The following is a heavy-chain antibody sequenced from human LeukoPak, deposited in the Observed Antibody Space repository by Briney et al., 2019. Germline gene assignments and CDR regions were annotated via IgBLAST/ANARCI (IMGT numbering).Heavy chain of an antibody. CDR1: GFTFSSYA. CDR3: AKDGEWLVRSFSPVY. J-gene: IGHJ4*02. D-gene: IGHD6-19*01. V-gene: IGHV3-23*01. Sequence: PGGSLRLSCAASGFTFSSYAMSWVRQAPGKGVEWVSAISGSGGSTYYADSVKGRFTISRDNSKNTLYLQMNSLRAEDTAVYYCAKDGEWLVRSFSPVYWGQGTLVTVSS. CDR2: ISGSGGST.